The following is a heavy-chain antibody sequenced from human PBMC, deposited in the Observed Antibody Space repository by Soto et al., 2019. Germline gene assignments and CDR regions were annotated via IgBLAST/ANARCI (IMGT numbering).Heavy chain of an antibody. CDR2: MNAKSGDT. V-gene: IGHV1-8*01. Sequence: QAHLEQSGAELKRPGASVKVSCKASGYTFSDFDIDWLRQASGQGPEWMGWMNAKSGDTFFAQRFQGKFNMTWDTSLSTAYMEVGSLTSDDTAIYYCARGNPLNYAGFDVWGQGTTVAVSS. CDR3: ARGNPLNYAGFDV. CDR1: GYTFSDFD. D-gene: IGHD3-16*01. J-gene: IGHJ6*02.